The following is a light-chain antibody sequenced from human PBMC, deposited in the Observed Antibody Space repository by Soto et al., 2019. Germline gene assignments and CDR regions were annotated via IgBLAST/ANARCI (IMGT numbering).Light chain of an antibody. CDR3: GSWDNSLSAYV. Sequence: QSVLTQPPSVSAAPGQKVTISCSGSSSNIGNNYVSWYQHLPGTAPKLLMYDNDKRPSGIPGRFSGSKSGTSATLGITGLQTGDEADYYCGSWDNSLSAYVFGTGTKVTVL. CDR2: DND. CDR1: SSNIGNNY. J-gene: IGLJ1*01. V-gene: IGLV1-51*01.